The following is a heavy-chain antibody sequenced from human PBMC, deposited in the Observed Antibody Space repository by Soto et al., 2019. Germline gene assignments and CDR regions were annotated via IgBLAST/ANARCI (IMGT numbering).Heavy chain of an antibody. Sequence: GSLRLSCAASGFTFSSYAMNWVRQAPGKGLEWVSTIIGSGVTAYYADSVKGRFTISRDNSKNTLYLDMNSLRAEDTAVYFCAKNSAATISVGFDYWGQGTLVTVPS. V-gene: IGHV3-23*01. D-gene: IGHD5-12*01. J-gene: IGHJ4*02. CDR1: GFTFSSYA. CDR3: AKNSAATISVGFDY. CDR2: IIGSGVTA.